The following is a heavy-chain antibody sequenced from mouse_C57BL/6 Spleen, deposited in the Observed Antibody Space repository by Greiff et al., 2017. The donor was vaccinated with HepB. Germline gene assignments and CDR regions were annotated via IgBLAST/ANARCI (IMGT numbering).Heavy chain of an antibody. CDR3: VREGLYSMDY. CDR2: IRSKSNNYAT. V-gene: IGHV10-1*01. CDR1: GFSFNTYA. Sequence: EVKLVESGGGLVQPKGSLKLSCAASGFSFNTYAMNWVRQAPGKGLEWVARIRSKSNNYATYYADSVKDRFTIYRDDSESMLYLQMNNLKTEDTAMYYCVREGLYSMDYWGQGTSVTVSS. J-gene: IGHJ4*01. D-gene: IGHD2-1*01.